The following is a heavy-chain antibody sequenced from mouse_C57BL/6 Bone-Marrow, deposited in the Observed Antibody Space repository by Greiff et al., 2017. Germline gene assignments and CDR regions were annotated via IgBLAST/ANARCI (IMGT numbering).Heavy chain of an antibody. D-gene: IGHD2-10*01. V-gene: IGHV5-15*01. J-gene: IGHJ4*01. CDR1: GFTFSDYG. CDR2: ISHFAYSI. CDR3: ARQTYYRNYGAMDD. Sequence: EVQGVEPGGGLVQPGGSLTLSCAASGFTFSDYGLAWVRQAPRQGPAWVAFISHFAYSIYYADTVTGRFTISRDNAKNTLYLEMSSLVSDDTAMYYCARQTYYRNYGAMDDWGQGTSVTVSS.